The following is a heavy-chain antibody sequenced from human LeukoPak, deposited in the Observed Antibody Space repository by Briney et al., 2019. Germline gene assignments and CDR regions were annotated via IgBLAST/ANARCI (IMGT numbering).Heavy chain of an antibody. D-gene: IGHD4-17*01. V-gene: IGHV3-30-3*01. Sequence: GGSLRLSCAASGFTFSSYAMHWVRQAPGKGLEWVAVISYDGSNKYYADSVKGRFTISRDNSKNTLYLQMSSLRAEDTAVYYCARGGGDYGDYGIGYWGQGTLVTVSS. CDR1: GFTFSSYA. CDR2: ISYDGSNK. CDR3: ARGGGDYGDYGIGY. J-gene: IGHJ4*02.